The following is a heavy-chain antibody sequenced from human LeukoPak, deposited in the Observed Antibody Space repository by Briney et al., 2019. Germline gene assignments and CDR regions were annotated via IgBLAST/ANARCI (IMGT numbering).Heavy chain of an antibody. CDR1: GFTFRNYW. J-gene: IGHJ4*02. Sequence: PGGSLRLSCAASGFTFRNYWMGWVRQAPGKGLEWVANTKPDGSAEYYADSVRGRFTTSRDNANNFLYLQMNSLRAEDTALYYCAKDIVAVIAAAGTFDYWGQGTLVTVSS. CDR3: AKDIVAVIAAAGTFDY. CDR2: TKPDGSAE. V-gene: IGHV3-7*03. D-gene: IGHD6-13*01.